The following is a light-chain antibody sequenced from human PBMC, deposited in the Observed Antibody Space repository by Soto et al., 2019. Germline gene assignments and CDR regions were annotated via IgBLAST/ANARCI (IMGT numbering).Light chain of an antibody. CDR1: QSVGSK. V-gene: IGKV3-20*01. Sequence: EIVLTQSPGTLSLSPGERATLSCRASQSVGSKLAWYRQAPGQAPRLLIYGASTRASDTPARFSGSGAGTDFNLPITSVETVDFAVYYCQQYGSSFATFGQGTHVE. J-gene: IGKJ1*01. CDR3: QQYGSSFAT. CDR2: GAS.